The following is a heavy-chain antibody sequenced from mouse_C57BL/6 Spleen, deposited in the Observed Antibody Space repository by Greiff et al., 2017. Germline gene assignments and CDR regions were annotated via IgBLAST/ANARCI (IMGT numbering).Heavy chain of an antibody. CDR2: IRLKSDNSAT. Sequence: EVKLVESGGGLVQPGGSMKLSCVASGFTFSNYWMTWVRQSPEKGLEWVAQIRLKSDNSATNYAVSVKGRLTISRDASKSSVYLQMHNLRAEDTGIYCCTRPDGYYWYFGGWGTGTTVTVAS. CDR3: TRPDGYYWYFGG. J-gene: IGHJ1*03. V-gene: IGHV6-3*01. CDR1: GFTFSNYW. D-gene: IGHD2-3*01.